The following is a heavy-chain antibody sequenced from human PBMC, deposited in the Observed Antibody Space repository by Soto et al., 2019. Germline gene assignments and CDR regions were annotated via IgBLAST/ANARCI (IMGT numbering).Heavy chain of an antibody. Sequence: QVQLVQSGAEVKSPGASVKVSCKTSGYTLSNYGFSWVRQAPGQGLEWLGWISGYNGKTTFAQKFQGRVTMTTDTSTATAYMELRSLRSDDTAVYFCARDRYSDFWSGFRFDFWGQGTLVTVSS. CDR2: ISGYNGKT. D-gene: IGHD3-3*01. J-gene: IGHJ4*02. CDR3: ARDRYSDFWSGFRFDF. CDR1: GYTLSNYG. V-gene: IGHV1-18*01.